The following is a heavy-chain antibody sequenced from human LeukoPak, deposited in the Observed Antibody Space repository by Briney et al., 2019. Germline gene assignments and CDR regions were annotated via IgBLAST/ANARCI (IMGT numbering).Heavy chain of an antibody. Sequence: PSETLSLTCALSGGSITDYFYNWVRRPPGKGLEWIGEINHSGSSTYNPSLKSRVIISVDTSKNQFSLQLTSVTAADTAVYYCARVGDLFGAHRVRGLPPDYYYMDVWGKGTMVTVSS. J-gene: IGHJ6*03. V-gene: IGHV4-34*01. CDR1: GGSITDYF. D-gene: IGHD3-10*01. CDR3: ARVGDLFGAHRVRGLPPDYYYMDV. CDR2: INHSGSS.